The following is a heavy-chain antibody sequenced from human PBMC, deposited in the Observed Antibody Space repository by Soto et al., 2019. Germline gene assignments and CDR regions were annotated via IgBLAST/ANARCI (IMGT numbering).Heavy chain of an antibody. V-gene: IGHV3-33*01. D-gene: IGHD3-9*01. CDR1: GFTFTSYG. CDR2: IWYDGSKT. J-gene: IGHJ4*02. CDR3: VRDFGTSNYLFDY. Sequence: QVQLVESGGGVVQAGRSLRLSCAPYGFTFTSYGFHWVRQAPGKGLEWLALIWYDGSKTYYTDSVKGRFTISRDDSKNMLYLQMDSLRVDDPAVYFCVRDFGTSNYLFDYWGQGTLVTVPS.